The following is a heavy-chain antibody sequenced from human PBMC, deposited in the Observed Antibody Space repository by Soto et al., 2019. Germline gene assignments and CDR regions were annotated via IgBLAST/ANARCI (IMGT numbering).Heavy chain of an antibody. CDR3: ARGQEVGAHFFDS. Sequence: PGGSLRLSCEASGFTFGGFDMHWVRQPTGKGLEWVSTIGTAGDTYYAVSVKGRFTISRDNAKNSLSLQMNSLRAGDTAVYFCARGQEVGAHFFDSWGQGTQVTSPQ. CDR1: GFTFGGFD. D-gene: IGHD2-15*01. V-gene: IGHV3-13*01. CDR2: IGTAGDT. J-gene: IGHJ4*02.